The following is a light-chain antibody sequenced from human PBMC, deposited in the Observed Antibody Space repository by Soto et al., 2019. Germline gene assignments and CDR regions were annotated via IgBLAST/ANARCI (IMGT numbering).Light chain of an antibody. V-gene: IGLV2-14*01. CDR2: EVS. CDR3: SSYTSSSTRV. Sequence: QSVLTQPASVSGSPGQSITISCTGTSSDVGGYNYVSWYQQHPGKAPKLMIYEVSNRPSGVSNRFSGSKSGNTASLTISGLRAEDEADYYGSSYTSSSTRVFGGGTKVTVL. J-gene: IGLJ3*02. CDR1: SSDVGGYNY.